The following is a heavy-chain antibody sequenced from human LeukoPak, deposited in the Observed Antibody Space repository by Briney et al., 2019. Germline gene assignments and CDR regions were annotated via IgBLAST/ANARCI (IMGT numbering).Heavy chain of an antibody. CDR3: ARDRDGSGSYSA. J-gene: IGHJ5*01. D-gene: IGHD3-10*01. Sequence: SETLSLTCAVSGYSISSGFYWGWIRQPPGKGLEWLGSIYHSGCTYYNPSLKSRVTISVDTSKNQFSLKLSSVTAADTAVYYCARDRDGSGSYSAWGQGTLVTVSS. CDR2: IYHSGCT. CDR1: GYSISSGFY. V-gene: IGHV4-38-2*02.